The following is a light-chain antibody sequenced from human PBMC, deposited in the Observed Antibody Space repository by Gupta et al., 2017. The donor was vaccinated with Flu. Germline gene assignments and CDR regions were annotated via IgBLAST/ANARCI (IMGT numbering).Light chain of an antibody. CDR1: QSISSY. CDR3: QQSYSIPRT. V-gene: IGKV1-39*01. CDR2: AAS. Sequence: DIQMTQSPSSLSASVGDRVTITCRASQSISSYLNWYQQKPGKAPKLLLYAASSLQSGVPSRFSGSGSVTDFTLTISSLQPEDFATYYCQQSYSIPRTFGGGTKVEIK. J-gene: IGKJ4*01.